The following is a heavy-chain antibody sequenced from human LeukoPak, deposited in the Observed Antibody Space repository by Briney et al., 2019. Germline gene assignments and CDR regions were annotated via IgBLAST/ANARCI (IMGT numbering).Heavy chain of an antibody. CDR3: ARRGPSEHSDAFDI. CDR1: GFTVSSNY. Sequence: GVLRLSCAASGFTVSSNYMSWVRQAPGKGLEWVSVIYSGGSTYYADSVKGRFTISRHNSKNTLYLQMNSLRAEDTAVYYCARRGPSEHSDAFDIWGQGTMVTVSS. D-gene: IGHD1/OR15-1a*01. V-gene: IGHV3-53*04. CDR2: IYSGGST. J-gene: IGHJ3*02.